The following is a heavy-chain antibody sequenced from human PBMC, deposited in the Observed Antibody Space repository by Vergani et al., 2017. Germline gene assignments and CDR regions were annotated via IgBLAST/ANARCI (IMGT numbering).Heavy chain of an antibody. CDR3: AREGPDYYYYYMDV. V-gene: IGHV3-9*01. CDR1: GFTFDDYA. CDR2: ISWNSGSI. J-gene: IGHJ6*03. Sequence: EVQLVESGGGLVQPGRSLRLSCAASGFTFDDYAMHWVRQAPGKGLEWVSGISWNSGSIGYADSVKGRFTISRDNAKNSLYLQMNSLRAEDTAVYYCAREGPDYYYYYMDVWGKGTTVTVSS.